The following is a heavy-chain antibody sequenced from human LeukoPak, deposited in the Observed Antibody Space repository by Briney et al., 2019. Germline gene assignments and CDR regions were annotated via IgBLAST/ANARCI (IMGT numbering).Heavy chain of an antibody. D-gene: IGHD6-13*01. Sequence: SETLSLTCAVYSGSFSGFYWSWIRQSPGKGLEWIGEITHRGSINYNPSLKSRVAMSVDTSKNHFSLNLTSVTAADNGIYYCARALAAAVINWGQGTLVTVSS. V-gene: IGHV4-34*01. CDR1: SGSFSGFY. CDR3: ARALAAAVIN. J-gene: IGHJ1*01. CDR2: ITHRGSI.